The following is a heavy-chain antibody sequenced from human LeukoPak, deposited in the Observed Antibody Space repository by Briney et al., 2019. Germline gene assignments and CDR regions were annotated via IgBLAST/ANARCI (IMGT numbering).Heavy chain of an antibody. V-gene: IGHV3-64*01. D-gene: IGHD3-22*01. Sequence: GGSLTLSCAASGFTFSSYAMHWVRQAPGKGLEYVSAITSNGGSTYYANSVKGRFTISRDNSRNTLYLQMGSLRAEDMAVYYCARADSSGYYYAWGQGTLVTVSS. CDR2: ITSNGGST. J-gene: IGHJ5*02. CDR1: GFTFSSYA. CDR3: ARADSSGYYYA.